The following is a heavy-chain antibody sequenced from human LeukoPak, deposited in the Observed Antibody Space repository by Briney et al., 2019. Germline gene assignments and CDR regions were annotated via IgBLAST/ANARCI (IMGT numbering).Heavy chain of an antibody. CDR3: AREQWELLGNYYFDY. V-gene: IGHV3-20*04. D-gene: IGHD1-26*01. J-gene: IGHJ4*02. CDR2: INWNGGST. CDR1: RFTFDDYG. Sequence: RPGGSLRLSCAASRFTFDDYGMSWVRQAPGKGLEWVSGINWNGGSTGYADSVKGRFTISRDNAKNSLYLQMNSLRAEDTALYYCAREQWELLGNYYFDYWGQGTLVTVSS.